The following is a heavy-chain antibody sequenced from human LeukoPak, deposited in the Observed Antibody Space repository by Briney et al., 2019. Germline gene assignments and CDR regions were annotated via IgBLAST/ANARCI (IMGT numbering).Heavy chain of an antibody. D-gene: IGHD4-4*01. V-gene: IGHV3-7*03. CDR2: IKQDGSEK. J-gene: IGHJ3*02. CDR3: ASSHPTVTTGFHAFDI. Sequence: GGSLRLSCAASGFTFSSYWMSWVRQAPGKGLEWVANIKQDGSEKYYVDSVKGRFTISRDNAKNSLYLQMNSLKAEDTAVYYCASSHPTVTTGFHAFDIWGQGTMVTVSS. CDR1: GFTFSSYW.